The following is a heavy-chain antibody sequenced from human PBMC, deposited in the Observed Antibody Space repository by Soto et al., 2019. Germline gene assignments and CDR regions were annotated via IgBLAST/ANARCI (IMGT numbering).Heavy chain of an antibody. V-gene: IGHV3-13*01. Sequence: LRLSCAASGFTFSSYDMHWVRQSTGKGLEWVSAIGTAGDTYYPGSVKGRFTISRENAKNSLYLQMNSLRAGDTAVYYCARDLGTAVAGYAMDVWGQGTTVTVSS. J-gene: IGHJ6*02. D-gene: IGHD6-19*01. CDR2: IGTAGDT. CDR3: ARDLGTAVAGYAMDV. CDR1: GFTFSSYD.